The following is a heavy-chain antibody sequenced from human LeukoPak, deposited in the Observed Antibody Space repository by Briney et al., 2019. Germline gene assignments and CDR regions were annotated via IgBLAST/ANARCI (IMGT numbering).Heavy chain of an antibody. Sequence: SETLSLTCTVPGYSVSSGYYWGWIRQPPGKGLEWIGIIYHGGSTYYNPSLTSRVTISVDTSQNQFSLKLSSVTAADTAVYYCARVRSTTTYDYWGQGTLVTVSS. V-gene: IGHV4-38-2*02. D-gene: IGHD1-7*01. J-gene: IGHJ4*02. CDR3: ARVRSTTTYDY. CDR1: GYSVSSGYY. CDR2: IYHGGST.